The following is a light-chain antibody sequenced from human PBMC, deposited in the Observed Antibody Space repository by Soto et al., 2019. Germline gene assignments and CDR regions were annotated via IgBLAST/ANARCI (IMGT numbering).Light chain of an antibody. V-gene: IGLV2-8*01. CDR3: KSYTGINNWV. J-gene: IGLJ3*02. CDR1: SSDVGGYNY. CDR2: EVN. Sequence: QSALTQPPSASGSPGQSVTISCTGTSSDVGGYNYVSWYQQHPGKAPKVMIYEVNKRPSGVPDRFPGSKSGNTASLTISGLQAEDEADYYCKSYTGINNWVFGGGTKLTVL.